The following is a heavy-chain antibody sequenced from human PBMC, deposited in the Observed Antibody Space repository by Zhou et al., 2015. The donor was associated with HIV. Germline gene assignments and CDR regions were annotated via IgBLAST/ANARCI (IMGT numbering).Heavy chain of an antibody. CDR2: ISAYNGNT. CDR1: GYTFTSYG. J-gene: IGHJ4*02. V-gene: IGHV1-18*01. D-gene: IGHD3-3*01. Sequence: QVQLVQSGAEVKKPGSSVKVSCKASGYTFTSYGISWVRQAPGQGLEWMGWISAYNGNTNYAQKLQGRVTMTTDTSTSTAYMELRSLRSDDTAVYYCARVAGGNTIFGVVSVGDHTFDYWGQGTLVTVSS. CDR3: ARVAGGNTIFGVVSVGDHTFDY.